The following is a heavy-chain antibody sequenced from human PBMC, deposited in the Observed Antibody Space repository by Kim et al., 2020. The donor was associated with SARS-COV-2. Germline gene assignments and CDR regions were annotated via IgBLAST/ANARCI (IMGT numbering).Heavy chain of an antibody. V-gene: IGHV4-34*01. CDR3: VRGHYPSY. D-gene: IGHD1-26*01. Sequence: SGSTNYDPSLKSRVTISVDTSKNQFSLKLSAVTAADTAVYYCVRGHYPSYWGQGTLVTVSS. J-gene: IGHJ4*02. CDR2: SGST.